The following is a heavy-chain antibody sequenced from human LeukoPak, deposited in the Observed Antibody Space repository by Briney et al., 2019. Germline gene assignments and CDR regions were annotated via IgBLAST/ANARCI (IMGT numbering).Heavy chain of an antibody. CDR2: ISSSSSYI. Sequence: GGSLRLSCAASGFTFSSYSMNWVRQAPGKGLEWVSSISSSSSYIYYADSVKGRFTISRDNAKNSLYLQMNSLRAEDTAVYYCARERGIEYSSSSSHYYMDVWGKGTTVTVSS. J-gene: IGHJ6*03. CDR3: ARERGIEYSSSSSHYYMDV. D-gene: IGHD6-6*01. CDR1: GFTFSSYS. V-gene: IGHV3-21*01.